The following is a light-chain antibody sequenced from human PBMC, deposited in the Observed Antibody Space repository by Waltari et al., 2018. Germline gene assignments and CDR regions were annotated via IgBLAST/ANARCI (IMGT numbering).Light chain of an antibody. J-gene: IGKJ2*01. Sequence: DIAMPQSPEFLAVSLGERPTSSCRSSQRLLYTSDNRNYLAWDQIKPGQPPVLLLYWASTRESGVPDRFRGSGSGTDVTLTISSLQAEDVAIYYCQQYYDITQPFGQGTKLEIK. CDR1: QRLLYTSDNRNY. V-gene: IGKV4-1*01. CDR3: QQYYDITQP. CDR2: WAS.